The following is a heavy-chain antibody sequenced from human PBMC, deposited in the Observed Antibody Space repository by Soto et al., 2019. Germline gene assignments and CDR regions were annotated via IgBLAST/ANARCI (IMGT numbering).Heavy chain of an antibody. CDR3: ARSDFWSGGCLDY. D-gene: IGHD3-3*01. CDR2: IYSGGST. V-gene: IGHV3-66*01. J-gene: IGHJ4*02. CDR1: GFTVSSNY. Sequence: EVQLVESGGGLVQPGGSLRLSCAASGFTVSSNYMSWVRQAPGKGLEWVSVIYSGGSTYYADSVKGRFTISRDNSKNTLYLQMNSLRAEDMAVYYCARSDFWSGGCLDYWGQGTLVTVSS.